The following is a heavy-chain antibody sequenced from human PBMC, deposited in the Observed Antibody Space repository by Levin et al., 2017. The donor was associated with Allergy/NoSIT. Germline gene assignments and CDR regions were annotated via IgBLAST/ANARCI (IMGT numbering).Heavy chain of an antibody. Sequence: GESLKISCKASGYTFTSYAMHWVRQAPGQRLEWMGWINAGNGNTKYSQKFQGRVTITRDTSASTAYMELSSLRSEDTAVYYCARVKAYCGGDCYSNAFDIWGQGTMVTVSS. J-gene: IGHJ3*02. CDR2: INAGNGNT. CDR1: GYTFTSYA. D-gene: IGHD2-21*01. V-gene: IGHV1-3*01. CDR3: ARVKAYCGGDCYSNAFDI.